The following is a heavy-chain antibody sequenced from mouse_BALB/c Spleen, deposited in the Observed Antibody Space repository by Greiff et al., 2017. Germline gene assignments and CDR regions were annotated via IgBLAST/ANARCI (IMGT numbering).Heavy chain of an antibody. D-gene: IGHD1-1*01. CDR3: TRYYYGDSFFDY. J-gene: IGHJ2*01. CDR1: GYTFTSYW. Sequence: VQLQQPGAELVRPGASVKLSCKASGYTFTSYWINWVKQRPGQGLEWIGNIYPSDSYTNYNQKFKDKATLTVDKSTSTAYMQLSSPTSEDSAVYYGTRYYYGDSFFDYWGQGTTLTGST. V-gene: IGHV1-69*02. CDR2: IYPSDSYT.